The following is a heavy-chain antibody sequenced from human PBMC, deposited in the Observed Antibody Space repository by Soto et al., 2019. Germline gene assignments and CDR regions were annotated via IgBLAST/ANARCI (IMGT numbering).Heavy chain of an antibody. CDR2: IGSAGDT. V-gene: IGHV3-13*01. CDR3: ASYPIVYCRGGRFQRDV. Sequence: GGSLRLSCAASGFTFSSYDMHWVRQASGKGLEWVSAIGSAGDTYYPASVKGRFTISRENGRNSLYLQMNSLRVEDTAVYYCASYPIVYCRGGRFQRDVWGQGTTVTVSS. D-gene: IGHD2-15*01. CDR1: GFTFSSYD. J-gene: IGHJ6*01.